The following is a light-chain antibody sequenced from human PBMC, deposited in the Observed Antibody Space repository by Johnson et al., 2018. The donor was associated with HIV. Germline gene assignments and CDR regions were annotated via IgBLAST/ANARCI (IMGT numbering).Light chain of an antibody. Sequence: QYVLTQPPSVSAASGQRVDISCSGGSANIENNYVSWYQQLPHTAPKLLIYDNNKPPSGIPDRFSGPKSGTSATLGITGLQTGDEADYYCGTWDSSLTSYVFGAGTKVTVL. V-gene: IGLV1-51*01. CDR1: SANIENNY. J-gene: IGLJ1*01. CDR3: GTWDSSLTSYV. CDR2: DNN.